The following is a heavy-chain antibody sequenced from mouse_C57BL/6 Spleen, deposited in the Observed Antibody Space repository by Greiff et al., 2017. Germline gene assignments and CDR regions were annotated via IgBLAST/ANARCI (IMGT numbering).Heavy chain of an antibody. CDR3: ARSHYYGSSYDWYFDV. Sequence: VQLQQSGAELVMPGASVKLSCKASGYTFTSYWMPWVKQRPGQGLEWIGEIDPSDSYTNYNQKFKGKSTLTVDKSSSTAYMQLSSLTSEDSAVYYCARSHYYGSSYDWYFDVWGTGTTVTVSS. CDR1: GYTFTSYW. D-gene: IGHD1-1*01. CDR2: IDPSDSYT. V-gene: IGHV1-69*01. J-gene: IGHJ1*03.